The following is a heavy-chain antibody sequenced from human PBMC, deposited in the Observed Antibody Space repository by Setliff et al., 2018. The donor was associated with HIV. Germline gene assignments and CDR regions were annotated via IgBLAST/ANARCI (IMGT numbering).Heavy chain of an antibody. D-gene: IGHD1-26*01. CDR3: AREPPRRRGTVAEDY. V-gene: IGHV1-8*03. Sequence: ASVKVSCKASGYTFTQSDINWVRQATGQSPEWMGWMNPKSGNTGYKQTFQDRITITRETSINTIHMELKSLTSEDTAIYYCAREPPRRRGTVAEDYWGQGTLVTVSS. CDR2: MNPKSGNT. J-gene: IGHJ4*02. CDR1: GYTFTQSD.